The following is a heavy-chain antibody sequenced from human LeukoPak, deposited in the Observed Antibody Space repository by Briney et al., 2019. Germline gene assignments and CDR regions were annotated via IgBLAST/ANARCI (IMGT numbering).Heavy chain of an antibody. J-gene: IGHJ4*02. CDR2: ISGDGGST. D-gene: IGHD3-16*01. CDR3: ARRGGDGYFAY. Sequence: TGGSLRLSCVASGSIFDDYDMYWVRQAPGKGLERVSFISGDGGSTYYADSVKGRFTISRDNSKSSLYLQMNGLRTEDTALYYCARRGGDGYFAYWGQGTLVTVSS. V-gene: IGHV3-43*02. CDR1: GSIFDDYD.